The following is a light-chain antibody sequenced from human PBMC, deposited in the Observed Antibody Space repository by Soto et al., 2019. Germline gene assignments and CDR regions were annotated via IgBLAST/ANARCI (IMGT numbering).Light chain of an antibody. CDR2: GAS. CDR1: QSVSNNY. J-gene: IGKJ1*01. Sequence: EMVLTQSPRTLSLSPGERATLSCRASQSVSNNYLAWYQQKPGQAPRLLIYGASNRATGIPDRFSGSGSGTDFTLTISRLEPEDFAVYYCQQYGSSGTFGQGTKVDI. V-gene: IGKV3-20*01. CDR3: QQYGSSGT.